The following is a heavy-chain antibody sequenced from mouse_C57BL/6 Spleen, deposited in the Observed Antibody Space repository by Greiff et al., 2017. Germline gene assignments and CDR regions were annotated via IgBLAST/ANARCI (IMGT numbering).Heavy chain of an antibody. J-gene: IGHJ3*01. D-gene: IGHD1-1*01. CDR2: INPSTGGT. CDR1: GYSFTGYY. CDR3: ARDLDYYGSRRAWFAY. V-gene: IGHV1-42*01. Sequence: VQLQQSGPELVKPGASVKISCKASGYSFTGYYMNWVKQSPEKSLEWIGEINPSTGGTTYNQKFKAKATLTVDKSSSTAYMQLKSLTSEDSAVYYCARDLDYYGSRRAWFAYWGQGTLVTVSA.